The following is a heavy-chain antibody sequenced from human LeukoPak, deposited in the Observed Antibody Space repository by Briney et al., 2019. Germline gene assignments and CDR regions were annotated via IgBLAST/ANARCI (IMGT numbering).Heavy chain of an antibody. D-gene: IGHD3-22*01. V-gene: IGHV3-23*01. Sequence: GGSLRLSCAASGFTFSGYAMSWVRQAPGQGLEWVSAISVDGSDTYYADSVKGRFTTSRDNSRNTLSLQMSSLRAEDAAVYYCAKSFDTSGRRAFDIWGQGTMVTVSS. CDR3: AKSFDTSGRRAFDI. CDR2: ISVDGSDT. J-gene: IGHJ3*02. CDR1: GFTFSGYA.